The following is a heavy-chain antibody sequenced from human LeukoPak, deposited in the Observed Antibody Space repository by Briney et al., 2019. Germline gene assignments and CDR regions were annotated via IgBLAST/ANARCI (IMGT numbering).Heavy chain of an antibody. J-gene: IGHJ4*02. CDR2: ISSGSYI. Sequence: SGGSLRLSCAASGFTFSTFGMIWVRQAPGKGLEWVSSISSGSYIYYAGAVKARFTISRDNARNSLYLQMNSLRDEDTAVYYCARGTSYWGLGTLVTVSS. V-gene: IGHV3-21*01. CDR1: GFTFSTFG. CDR3: ARGTSY.